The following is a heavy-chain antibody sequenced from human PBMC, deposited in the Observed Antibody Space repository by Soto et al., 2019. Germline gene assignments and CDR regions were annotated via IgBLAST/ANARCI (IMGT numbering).Heavy chain of an antibody. D-gene: IGHD4-17*01. V-gene: IGHV3-23*01. Sequence: EVQLLESGGGLVQPGGSLRLSCAASGFTFSSYAMSWVRQAPGKGLEWVSAISGSGGNTYYADSVKGRFTISSDNSTNRLYLQMNSLRAEHTAVYYCAKDVPLDYGDSFAAFDIWGQGTMVTVSS. J-gene: IGHJ3*02. CDR3: AKDVPLDYGDSFAAFDI. CDR1: GFTFSSYA. CDR2: ISGSGGNT.